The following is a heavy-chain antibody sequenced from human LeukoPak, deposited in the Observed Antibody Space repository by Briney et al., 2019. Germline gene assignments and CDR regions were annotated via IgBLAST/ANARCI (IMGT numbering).Heavy chain of an antibody. CDR2: IYTSGST. CDR3: ARAEVTMIVDY. J-gene: IGHJ4*02. V-gene: IGHV4-61*02. Sequence: SETLSLTCTVSGGPLSSGSYLWSWIRQPAAWGLEWIVRIYTSGSTNYNPSLKNRVTISVDTSKNQFSLKLSSVTAADTAVYYCARAEVTMIVDYWGQGTLVTVSS. CDR1: GGPLSSGSYL. D-gene: IGHD3-22*01.